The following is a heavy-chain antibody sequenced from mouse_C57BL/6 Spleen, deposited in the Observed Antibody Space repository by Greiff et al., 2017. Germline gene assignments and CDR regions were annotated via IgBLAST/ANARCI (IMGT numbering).Heavy chain of an antibody. CDR2: IRDGGSYT. V-gene: IGHV5-4*01. CDR3: AREGDDGYYYAMDY. D-gene: IGHD2-3*01. Sequence: EVQLMESGGGLVKPGGSLKLSCAASGFSFSSYAMSWVRLTPEKRLAWVATIRDGGSYTYYPDNVQGRFTISRDTAKNNLYLQMSHLKSEDTAMYYCAREGDDGYYYAMDYWGQGTSVTVSA. CDR1: GFSFSSYA. J-gene: IGHJ4*01.